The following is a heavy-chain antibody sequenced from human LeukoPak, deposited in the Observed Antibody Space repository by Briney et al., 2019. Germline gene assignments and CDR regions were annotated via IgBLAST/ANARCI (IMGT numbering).Heavy chain of an antibody. V-gene: IGHV3-48*03. CDR3: ARLYDILTGAFDY. CDR2: ISSSGSTI. CDR1: GFTFSSYE. J-gene: IGHJ4*02. Sequence: PGGSLRLSFAASGFTFSSYEMNWVRQAPGKGLEWVSYISSSGSTIYYADSVKGRFTISRDNAKNSLYLQMSSLRAEDTAIYYCARLYDILTGAFDYWGQGTLVTVSS. D-gene: IGHD3-9*01.